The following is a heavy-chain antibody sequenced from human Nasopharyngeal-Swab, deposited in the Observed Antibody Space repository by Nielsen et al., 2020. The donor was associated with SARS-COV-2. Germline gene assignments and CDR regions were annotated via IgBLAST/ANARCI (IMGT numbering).Heavy chain of an antibody. D-gene: IGHD3-10*01. V-gene: IGHV3-11*06. CDR1: GFTFSDYY. CDR3: ARDDAYGSGSYYKPSYGMDV. Sequence: GESLKISCAASGFTFSDYYMSWIRQAPGKGLEWVSYISSSSSYIYYADSVKGRFTISRDNAKNSLYLQMNSLRAEDTAVYYCARDDAYGSGSYYKPSYGMDVWGQGTTVTVSS. J-gene: IGHJ6*02. CDR2: ISSSSSYI.